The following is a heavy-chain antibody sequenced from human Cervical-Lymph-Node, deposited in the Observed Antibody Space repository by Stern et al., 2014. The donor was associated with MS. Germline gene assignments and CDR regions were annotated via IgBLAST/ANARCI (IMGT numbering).Heavy chain of an antibody. CDR2: IYYSGST. J-gene: IGHJ5*02. V-gene: IGHV4-39*02. Sequence: QLVESGPGLVKPSETLSLTCTVSGGSISSSSYYWGWIRQPPGKGLEWIGSIYYSGSTYYNPFLKSLVIISVDTSKNHVSLQLSSVTAADTAVYYCARWAYSSGWYNWFDPWGQGTLVTVSS. CDR1: GGSISSSSYY. CDR3: ARWAYSSGWYNWFDP. D-gene: IGHD3-22*01.